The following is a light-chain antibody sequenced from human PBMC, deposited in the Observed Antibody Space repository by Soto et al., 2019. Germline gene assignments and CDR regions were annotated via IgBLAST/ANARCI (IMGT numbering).Light chain of an antibody. J-gene: IGLJ1*01. CDR2: DVS. CDR3: SSYTSSNTYV. V-gene: IGLV2-14*03. Sequence: QSALTQPASVSGSPGQSITISCTGTISDVSGYNFVSWYQQYPGKAPKLMIYDVSNRPSGVSNRFSGSKSVNTASLTISGLQAEDEADYYCSSYTSSNTYVFGAGTKVTVL. CDR1: ISDVSGYNF.